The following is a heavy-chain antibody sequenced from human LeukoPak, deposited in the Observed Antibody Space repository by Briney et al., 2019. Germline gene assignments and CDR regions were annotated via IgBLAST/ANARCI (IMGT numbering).Heavy chain of an antibody. CDR2: ISGSGGNT. V-gene: IGHV3-23*01. J-gene: IGHJ5*02. Sequence: GGFLRLSCAASGFTFSSYAMSWVRQTPGKGLEWVSAISGSGGNTLYGDSVKGRFTISRDNSKNTLYLQMTSLGAEDTAVYYCAKDGQWLVNNCFDTWGQGTLVTVSS. CDR3: AKDGQWLVNNCFDT. D-gene: IGHD6-19*01. CDR1: GFTFSSYA.